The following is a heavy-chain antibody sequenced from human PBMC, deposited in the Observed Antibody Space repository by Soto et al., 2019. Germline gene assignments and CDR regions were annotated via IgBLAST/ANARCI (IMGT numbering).Heavy chain of an antibody. CDR2: ISAYNGNT. J-gene: IGHJ3*02. Sequence: GASVKVSCKASGYTFTSYGISWVRQAPGQGLEWMGWISAYNGNTNYAQKLQGRVTMTTDTSTSTAYMELRSLRSDDTAVYYCARVGITIFGVVKRNNAFDIWGQGTMVTVSS. CDR3: ARVGITIFGVVKRNNAFDI. V-gene: IGHV1-18*01. D-gene: IGHD3-3*01. CDR1: GYTFTSYG.